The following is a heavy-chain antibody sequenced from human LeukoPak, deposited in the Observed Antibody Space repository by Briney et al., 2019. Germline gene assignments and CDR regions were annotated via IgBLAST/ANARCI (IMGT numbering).Heavy chain of an antibody. CDR3: AQWGDFDVLTGYYVPDF. CDR1: GFAFSNYA. D-gene: IGHD3-9*01. V-gene: IGHV3-23*01. CDR2: ITGSDGNT. Sequence: QPGASLRLSCAASGFAFSNYAMSWVRQAPGKGLEWVSAITGSDGNTYYADPVKGRFTISRDNSKNTLYLQMNSLRAEDTAVYYCAQWGDFDVLTGYYVPDFWGQGTLVTVSS. J-gene: IGHJ4*02.